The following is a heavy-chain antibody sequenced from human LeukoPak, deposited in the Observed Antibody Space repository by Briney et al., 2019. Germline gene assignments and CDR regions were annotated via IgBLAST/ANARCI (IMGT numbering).Heavy chain of an antibody. Sequence: GGSLRLSCAASGFTFRSNSMSWVRQAPGKGLEWVSAITGTGENTYYADFVKGRFTISRDNAKNSLYLQMNSLRAEDTAVYYCARDLPGYYGSGSYYYYDYWGQGTLVTVSS. CDR3: ARDLPGYYGSGSYYYYDY. D-gene: IGHD3-10*01. CDR2: ITGTGENT. CDR1: GFTFRSNS. V-gene: IGHV3-23*01. J-gene: IGHJ4*02.